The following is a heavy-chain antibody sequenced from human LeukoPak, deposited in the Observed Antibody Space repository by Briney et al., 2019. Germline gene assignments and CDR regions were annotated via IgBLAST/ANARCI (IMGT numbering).Heavy chain of an antibody. Sequence: GGSLRLSCAASGCTFSSYAMSWVRQAPGKGLEWVSAIRGSGGSTYYADSVKGRFTISRDNSKNTLYLQMNSLRAEHAAVYYCANSPRGYSYGTRQFDYWGQGTLVTVSS. D-gene: IGHD5-18*01. CDR1: GCTFSSYA. V-gene: IGHV3-23*01. CDR3: ANSPRGYSYGTRQFDY. J-gene: IGHJ4*02. CDR2: IRGSGGST.